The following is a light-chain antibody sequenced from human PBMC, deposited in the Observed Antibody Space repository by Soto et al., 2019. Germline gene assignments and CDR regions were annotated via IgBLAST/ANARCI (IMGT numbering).Light chain of an antibody. J-gene: IGKJ1*01. CDR3: QHYSSNSGT. CDR2: GAS. CDR1: QSVSSNY. Sequence: EIVLKQSPGTLSLSPGERATLSCRASQSVSSNYLAWYQQKPGQAPRLLIYGASTRATGIPDRFSGSGSGTDFTLTISRLEPEDFATYYCQHYSSNSGTFGPGTKVDIK. V-gene: IGKV3-20*01.